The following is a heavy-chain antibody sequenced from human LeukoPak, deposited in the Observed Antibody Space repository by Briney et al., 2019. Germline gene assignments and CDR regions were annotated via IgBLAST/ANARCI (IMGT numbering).Heavy chain of an antibody. V-gene: IGHV4-61*01. CDR3: ARESVLLWFGEVNYYGMDV. D-gene: IGHD3-10*01. CDR1: GVSVSSGSYY. J-gene: IGHJ6*02. Sequence: PSETLSLTCTVSGVSVSSGSYYWSWIRQPPGKGLEWIGYIYYSGSTNYNPSLKSRVTISVDTSKNQFPLKLSSVTAADTAVYYCARESVLLWFGEVNYYGMDVWGQGTKVTVSS. CDR2: IYYSGST.